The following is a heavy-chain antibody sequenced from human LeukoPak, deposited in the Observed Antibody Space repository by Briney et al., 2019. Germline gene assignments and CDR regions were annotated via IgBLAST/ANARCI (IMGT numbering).Heavy chain of an antibody. CDR1: GIIFSGYW. Sequence: GGSLRLSCTASGIIFSGYWMSWVREAPGKGLEWVANIKQHGTEKYYVDSVKGRFTISRDDAKKSVYLQMNSLRVEDTAVYYCASDGGPFDHWGQGILVTVAS. J-gene: IGHJ4*02. CDR3: ASDGGPFDH. V-gene: IGHV3-7*01. CDR2: IKQHGTEK. D-gene: IGHD3-16*01.